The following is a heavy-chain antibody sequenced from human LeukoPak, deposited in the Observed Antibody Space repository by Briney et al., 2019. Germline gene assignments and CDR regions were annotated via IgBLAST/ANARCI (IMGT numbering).Heavy chain of an antibody. V-gene: IGHV3-23*01. D-gene: IGHD3-22*01. CDR1: GSTFSDYA. CDR3: AKGSSGYFYD. J-gene: IGHJ4*02. CDR2: ISDSGNRT. Sequence: PGGSLRLSCAASGSTFSDYAKSWVRQAPGKGLEWVSAISDSGNRTYYADSVKGRCTISRDNSKSTLYLQINSLGAEDTAVYYCAKGSSGYFYDWGQGILVTVSS.